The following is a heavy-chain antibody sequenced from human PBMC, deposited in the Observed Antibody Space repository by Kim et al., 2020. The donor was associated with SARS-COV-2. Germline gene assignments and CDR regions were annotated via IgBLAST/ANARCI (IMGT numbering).Heavy chain of an antibody. J-gene: IGHJ5*02. Sequence: YNNPTLKSRVTISVDTSKNQFSLKLSSVTAEDTAVYYCARPFSRKQGFDPWGQGTLVTVSS. CDR3: ARPFSRKQGFDP. D-gene: IGHD6-13*01. V-gene: IGHV4-39*01.